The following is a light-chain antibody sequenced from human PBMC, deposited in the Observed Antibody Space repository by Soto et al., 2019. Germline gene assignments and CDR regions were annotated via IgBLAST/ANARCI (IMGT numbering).Light chain of an antibody. Sequence: ESVLTQSPGTLSLFPGERATLSCRASQRVSSRTLAWYRQKPGQAPSLLIYGAFNRATGIPDRFSGSGSAPDFPLTISRLEPADFAVYYCLLYGDSPPAYTFGQGTKLDIK. CDR2: GAF. J-gene: IGKJ2*01. CDR3: LLYGDSPPAYT. V-gene: IGKV3-20*01. CDR1: QRVSSRT.